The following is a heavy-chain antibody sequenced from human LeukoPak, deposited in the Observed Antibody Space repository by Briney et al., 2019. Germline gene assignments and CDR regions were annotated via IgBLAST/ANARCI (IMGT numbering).Heavy chain of an antibody. Sequence: GGSLRLSCAASGFTFDDYGMSWVRQAPGKGLEWVSGINWNGGSTGYADSVKGRFTISRDNAKNSLYLQMNSLRAEDTAVYYCAKVLRYFDWLPDYWGQGTLVTVSS. V-gene: IGHV3-20*04. CDR2: INWNGGST. D-gene: IGHD3-9*01. CDR1: GFTFDDYG. CDR3: AKVLRYFDWLPDY. J-gene: IGHJ4*02.